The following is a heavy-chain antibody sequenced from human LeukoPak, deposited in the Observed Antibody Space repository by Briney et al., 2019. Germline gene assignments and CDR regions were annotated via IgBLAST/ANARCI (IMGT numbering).Heavy chain of an antibody. V-gene: IGHV1-18*01. CDR2: ISAYIGHT. CDR1: GDSFTNYG. D-gene: IGHD1-26*01. Sequence: GASVKVSYKSSGDSFTNYGISWARLAPGHGLEWIGWISAYIGHTNYAQKVQGRVTITTDPSTSTAYMELRSLRSDDTAVYYCARDAIVGATLAPFDYWGQGTLVTVSS. CDR3: ARDAIVGATLAPFDY. J-gene: IGHJ4*02.